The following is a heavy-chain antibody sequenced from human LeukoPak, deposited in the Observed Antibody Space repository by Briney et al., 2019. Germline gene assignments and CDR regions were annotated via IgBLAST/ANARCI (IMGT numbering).Heavy chain of an antibody. D-gene: IGHD2/OR15-2a*01. J-gene: IGHJ4*02. CDR3: ARDGGQNFDY. CDR2: ISYDGSNK. CDR1: RFTFSSYA. Sequence: GGSLRLSCAASRFTFSSYAMHWVRQAPGKGLEWVAVISYDGSNKYYADSVKGRFTISRDNSKNTLYLQMNSLRAEDTAVYYCARDGGQNFDYWGQGTLVTVSS. V-gene: IGHV3-30*04.